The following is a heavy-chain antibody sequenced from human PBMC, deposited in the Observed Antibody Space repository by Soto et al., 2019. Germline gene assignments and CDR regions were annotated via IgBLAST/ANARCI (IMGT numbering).Heavy chain of an antibody. CDR2: ISSSSSYI. J-gene: IGHJ6*02. CDR3: ARLPTGWFGELYYYGMDL. D-gene: IGHD3-10*01. CDR1: GFTFSSYS. V-gene: IGHV3-21*01. Sequence: GGSLRLSCAASGFTFSSYSMNWVRQAPGKGLEWVSSISSSSSYIYYADSVKGRFTISRDNAKNSLYLQMNSLRAEDTAVYYCARLPTGWFGELYYYGMDLWGQGTTVTVSS.